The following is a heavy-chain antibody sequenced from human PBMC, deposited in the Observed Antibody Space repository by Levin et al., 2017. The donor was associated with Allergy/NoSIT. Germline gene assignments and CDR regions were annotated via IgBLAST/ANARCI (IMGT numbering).Heavy chain of an antibody. J-gene: IGHJ3*02. CDR1: GFTFDDYG. Sequence: GGSLRLSCAASGFTFDDYGMSWVRQAPGKGLEWVSGINWNGGSTGYADSVKGRFTISRDNAKNSLYLQMNSLRAEDTALYYCARAYSSGVQGYAFDIWGQGTMVTVSS. CDR3: ARAYSSGVQGYAFDI. V-gene: IGHV3-20*04. D-gene: IGHD6-19*01. CDR2: INWNGGST.